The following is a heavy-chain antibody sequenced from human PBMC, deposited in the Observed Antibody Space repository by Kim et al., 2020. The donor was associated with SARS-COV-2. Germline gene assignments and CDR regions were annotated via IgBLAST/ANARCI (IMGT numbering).Heavy chain of an antibody. D-gene: IGHD6-13*01. Sequence: TYAQGFTGRFVFSLDTSVNTAYLQISSLKPEDTAVYYCARGYRSLHDAFDIWGQGTMVTVSS. V-gene: IGHV7-4-1*02. J-gene: IGHJ3*02. CDR3: ARGYRSLHDAFDI.